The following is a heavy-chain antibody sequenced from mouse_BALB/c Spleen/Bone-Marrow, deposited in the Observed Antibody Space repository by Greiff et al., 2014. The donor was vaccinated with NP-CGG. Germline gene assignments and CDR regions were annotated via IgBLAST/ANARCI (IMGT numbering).Heavy chain of an antibody. V-gene: IGHV5-15*02. J-gene: IGHJ4*01. CDR1: GFTFSDYG. CDR2: TSNLAYSI. CDR3: AREGGAMDY. Sequence: EVMLVESGGGLVQPGGSRKLSCAASGFTFSDYGMAWVRQAPGKGPEWVAFTSNLAYSIYYADTVTGRFTISSENAKNTLYLEMSSLRSEDTAMYYCAREGGAMDYWGQGTSVTVSS.